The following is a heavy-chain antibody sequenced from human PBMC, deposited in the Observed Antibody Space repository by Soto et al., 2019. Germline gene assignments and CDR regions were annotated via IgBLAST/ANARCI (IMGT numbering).Heavy chain of an antibody. J-gene: IGHJ6*02. CDR3: ARHDLDDFWSGYYHYHYGMDV. V-gene: IGHV5-10-1*01. Sequence: GESLKISCKGSGYSFTSYWISWVRQMPGKGLEWMGRIDPSDSYTNYSPSFQGHVTISADKSISTAYLQWSSLKASDTAMYYCARHDLDDFWSGYYHYHYGMDVWGQGTTVPVSS. D-gene: IGHD3-3*01. CDR1: GYSFTSYW. CDR2: IDPSDSYT.